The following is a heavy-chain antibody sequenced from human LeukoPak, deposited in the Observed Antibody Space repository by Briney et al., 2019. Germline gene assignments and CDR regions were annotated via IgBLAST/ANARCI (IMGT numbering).Heavy chain of an antibody. CDR2: ISSSGDNA. Sequence: GGSLRLSCAASGFTFSNYAMNWVRQAPGKGLEWVSLISSSGDNAYYADSVRGRFTISRDKSKNTVSLQMNSLRGEDTAVYYCAKDVRVGGGGMDVWGQGAPVTVSS. CDR3: AKDVRVGGGGMDV. J-gene: IGHJ6*02. D-gene: IGHD1-26*01. V-gene: IGHV3-23*01. CDR1: GFTFSNYA.